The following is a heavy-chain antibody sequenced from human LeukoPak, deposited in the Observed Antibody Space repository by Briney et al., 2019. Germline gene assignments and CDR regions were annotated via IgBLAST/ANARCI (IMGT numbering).Heavy chain of an antibody. CDR3: AREILGGFNPGAY. CDR1: LDSTTSNF. Sequence: SETLSLTCTVSLDSTTSNFWSWVRQPPGKGLEWIGELHRSGSPNYNPSLQIRVTISIDRSRNQIVLELSSVTAADTAVYYCAREILGGFNPGAYWAQGTLVTVSS. D-gene: IGHD1-14*01. J-gene: IGHJ4*02. V-gene: IGHV4-4*02. CDR2: LHRSGSP.